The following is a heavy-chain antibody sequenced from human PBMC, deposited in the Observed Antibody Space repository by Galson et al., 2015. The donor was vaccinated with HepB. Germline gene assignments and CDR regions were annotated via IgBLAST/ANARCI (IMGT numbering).Heavy chain of an antibody. V-gene: IGHV1-3*01. CDR1: GYTFTSYA. D-gene: IGHD3-22*01. CDR2: INAGNGNT. Sequence: SVKVSCKASGYTFTSYAMHWVRQAPGQRLEWMGWINAGNGNTKYSQKFQGRVTITRDTSASTAYMELSSLRSEDTAVYYCARGGDIVVVINAHWFDPWGQGTLVTVSS. J-gene: IGHJ5*02. CDR3: ARGGDIVVVINAHWFDP.